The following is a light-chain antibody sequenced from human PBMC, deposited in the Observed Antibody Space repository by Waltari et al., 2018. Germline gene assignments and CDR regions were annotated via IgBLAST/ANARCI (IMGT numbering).Light chain of an antibody. CDR3: SSYAGISPYV. Sequence: QSALTQPASVSGSPGQSITISCTGTRGDVGGYNYVSWYQQHPGKAPKPLIYYVSKRPSGVSSRFPGSKSGNTASLTISGLQGDDEADYYCSSYAGISPYVFGTGTKVTVL. CDR1: RGDVGGYNY. V-gene: IGLV2-14*01. CDR2: YVS. J-gene: IGLJ1*01.